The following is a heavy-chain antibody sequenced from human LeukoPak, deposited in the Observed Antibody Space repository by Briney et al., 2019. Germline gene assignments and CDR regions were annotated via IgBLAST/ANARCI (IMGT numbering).Heavy chain of an antibody. CDR1: AGSISTHY. J-gene: IGHJ3*01. CDR3: ARGGFGVVVEEAFDF. D-gene: IGHD3-3*01. V-gene: IGHV4-59*11. CDR2: INYSGST. Sequence: SETLSLTCTVTAGSISTHYWSWIRQPPGKGLEWIGYINYSGSTKSNPSLKSRATLSIDTSKNQFSLKLSSVTAADTAAYYCARGGFGVVVEEAFDFWGPGTMVTVSS.